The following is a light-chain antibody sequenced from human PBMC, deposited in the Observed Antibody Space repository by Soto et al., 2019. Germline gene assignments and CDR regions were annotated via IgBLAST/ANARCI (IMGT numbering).Light chain of an antibody. CDR3: SSYTATTMWV. CDR1: SSDVAGYNY. CDR2: GVS. Sequence: QSALTQPASVSGSPGQSITISCTGTSSDVAGYNYVSWYQQHPDKAPKLMIYGVSNRPSGVSNRFSGSKSGNTASLTISGLQAEDEADYYCSSYTATTMWVFGGGTKVTVL. V-gene: IGLV2-14*01. J-gene: IGLJ3*02.